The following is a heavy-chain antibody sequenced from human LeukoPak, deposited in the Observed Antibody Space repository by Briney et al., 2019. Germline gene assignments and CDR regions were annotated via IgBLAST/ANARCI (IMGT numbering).Heavy chain of an antibody. CDR2: TYNSGST. D-gene: IGHD4-17*01. CDR3: ARGIESYGDYGY. J-gene: IGHJ4*02. CDR1: TGSISGTY. V-gene: IGHV4-59*01. Sequence: SETLSFTCTVYTGSISGTYWSWIRQPPGKGLEWIAYTYNSGSTNYNPSLKRLTTISIDTSKNQFSLKLSSLTAADTAIYYCARGIESYGDYGYWGQGILVTVSS.